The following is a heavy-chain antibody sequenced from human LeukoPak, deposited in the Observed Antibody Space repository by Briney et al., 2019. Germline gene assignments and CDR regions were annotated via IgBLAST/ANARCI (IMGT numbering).Heavy chain of an antibody. Sequence: GASVKVSCKPSGGTFRKFAISGVRQAPGQGLEWMGGIIPIFGTPNYPQKFQGRVTITADESTSTAYMELMSLRSEDTAVYYCASPPLRDGYDYGTYYFDHWGQGTLVTVSS. CDR3: ASPPLRDGYDYGTYYFDH. J-gene: IGHJ4*02. CDR1: GGTFRKFA. V-gene: IGHV1-69*13. CDR2: IIPIFGTP. D-gene: IGHD5-24*01.